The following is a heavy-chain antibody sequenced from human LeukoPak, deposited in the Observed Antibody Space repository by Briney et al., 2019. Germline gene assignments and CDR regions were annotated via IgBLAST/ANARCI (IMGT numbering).Heavy chain of an antibody. D-gene: IGHD3-16*02. Sequence: ASVAVSCRASGYTFTSYYMHGERQAPGQGLGWMGIINPSGCSTSYAQNFEGRVNMTRDMSTSTVYMELSSLRSEDTAVYYCARDMGLRLGALSDPWGQGTLVTVSS. CDR1: GYTFTSYY. CDR3: ARDMGLRLGALSDP. CDR2: INPSGCST. J-gene: IGHJ5*02. V-gene: IGHV1-46*01.